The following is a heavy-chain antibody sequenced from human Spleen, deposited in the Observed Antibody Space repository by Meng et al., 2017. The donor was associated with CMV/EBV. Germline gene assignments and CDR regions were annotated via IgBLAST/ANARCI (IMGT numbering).Heavy chain of an antibody. CDR2: INPNSGGT. D-gene: IGHD3-10*01. CDR1: YTLLAYY. CDR3: ARGVGFMIRGAPLNWFDP. V-gene: IGHV1-2*02. J-gene: IGHJ5*02. Sequence: YTLLAYYLNWVRQAPGQGLEWMGWINPNSGGTNYAQRFQGRVTMTRDTSINTVYMELSRLRSDDTAVYYCARGVGFMIRGAPLNWFDPWGQGTLVTVSS.